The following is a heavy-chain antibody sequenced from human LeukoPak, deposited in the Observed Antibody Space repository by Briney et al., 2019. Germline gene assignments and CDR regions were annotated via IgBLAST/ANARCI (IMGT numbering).Heavy chain of an antibody. CDR3: AKDLYDILTGYYNVISYFDY. D-gene: IGHD3-9*01. Sequence: GGSLRLSCAASGFTFSSYAMSWVRQAPGKGLEWVSAISGSGGSTYYADSVKGRFTISRDNSKNTLYLQMNSLRAEDTAVYYRAKDLYDILTGYYNVISYFDYWGQGTLVTVSS. CDR1: GFTFSSYA. V-gene: IGHV3-23*01. J-gene: IGHJ4*02. CDR2: ISGSGGST.